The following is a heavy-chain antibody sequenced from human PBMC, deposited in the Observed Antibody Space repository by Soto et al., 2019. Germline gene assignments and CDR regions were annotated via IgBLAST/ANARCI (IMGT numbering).Heavy chain of an antibody. CDR2: TYYRSKWYN. CDR3: ARAAGYYDSSGYSDAFDI. D-gene: IGHD3-22*01. CDR1: GDSVSSNSAA. V-gene: IGHV6-1*01. J-gene: IGHJ3*02. Sequence: PSQTLSLTCAISGDSVSSNSAAWNWIRQSPSRGLEWLGRTYYRSKWYNDYAVSVKSRITINPDTSKNQFSLQLNSVTPEDTAVYYCARAAGYYDSSGYSDAFDIWGQGTMVTVSS.